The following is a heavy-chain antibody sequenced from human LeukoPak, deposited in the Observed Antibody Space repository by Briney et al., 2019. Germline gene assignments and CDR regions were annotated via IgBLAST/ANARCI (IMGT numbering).Heavy chain of an antibody. CDR3: ARALSVPAAPYYFDY. J-gene: IGHJ4*02. Sequence: PSETLSLTCTVSGGSISSGDYYWSWIRQPPGKGLEWIGYIYYSGSTYYNPSLKSRVTISVDTSKNQFSLKLSSVTAADTAVYYCARALSVPAAPYYFDYWGQGTLVTVSS. D-gene: IGHD2-2*01. CDR2: IYYSGST. V-gene: IGHV4-30-4*01. CDR1: GGSISSGDYY.